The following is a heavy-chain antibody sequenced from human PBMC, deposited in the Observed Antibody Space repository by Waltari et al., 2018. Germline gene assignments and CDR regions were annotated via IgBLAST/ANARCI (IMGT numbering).Heavy chain of an antibody. V-gene: IGHV1-8*02. D-gene: IGHD2-21*01. CDR1: GYTVPASD. CDR3: ATSIAPPEDYIYHGLDV. CDR2: MNPDIGTT. Sequence: QVQLVQSGAEVTKPGASPKVSCKASGYTVPASDLNVRRLATGQGLEWMGWMNPDIGTTGFAEKFQGRLAMTRDTSTSTAYLELSGLTSDDTAVYFCATSIAPPEDYIYHGLDVWGQGTTVTVS. J-gene: IGHJ6*02.